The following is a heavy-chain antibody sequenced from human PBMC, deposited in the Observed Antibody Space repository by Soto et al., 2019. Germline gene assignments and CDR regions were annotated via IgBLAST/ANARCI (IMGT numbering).Heavy chain of an antibody. J-gene: IGHJ4*02. CDR1: GFTFSSYA. CDR3: AKASYSRGWYRFDY. D-gene: IGHD6-19*01. Sequence: PGGSLRLSCAASGFTFSSYAMSWVRQAPGKGLEWVSAISGSGGSTYYADSVKGRFSISTDNSKNTLSLQINSLRAEDTAVSYYAKASYSRGWYRFDYLGQGALVTVSS. V-gene: IGHV3-23*01. CDR2: ISGSGGST.